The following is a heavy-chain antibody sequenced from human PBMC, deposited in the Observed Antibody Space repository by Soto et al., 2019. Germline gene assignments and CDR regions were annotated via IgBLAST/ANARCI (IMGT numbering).Heavy chain of an antibody. CDR1: GFRFSIYS. J-gene: IGHJ4*02. CDR3: ARSVEGHFDY. Sequence: EVQLVESGGALVQRGGSLTLSCAASGFRFSIYSMNWVRQAPGKGLEWSAYFTSDTKTIKYAESVKGRFTISRDNAKNSVYLQMDNLSDEDTAVYYCARSVEGHFDYWGQGTVVTVSS. CDR2: FTSDTKTI. D-gene: IGHD6-19*01. V-gene: IGHV3-48*02.